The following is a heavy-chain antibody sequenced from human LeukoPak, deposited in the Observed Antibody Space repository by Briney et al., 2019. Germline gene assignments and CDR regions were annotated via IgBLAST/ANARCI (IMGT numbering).Heavy chain of an antibody. CDR2: ISSSSYT. CDR3: ARVGPRTYDSSGYFDY. D-gene: IGHD3-22*01. V-gene: IGHV3-11*05. CDR1: GLTFSDYY. J-gene: IGHJ4*02. Sequence: GGSLRLSCAASGLTFSDYYMSWIRQAPGKGLEWVSYISSSSYTNYADSVKGRFTISRDNAKNSLYLQMNSLRAEDTAVYYCARVGPRTYDSSGYFDYWGQGTLVTVSS.